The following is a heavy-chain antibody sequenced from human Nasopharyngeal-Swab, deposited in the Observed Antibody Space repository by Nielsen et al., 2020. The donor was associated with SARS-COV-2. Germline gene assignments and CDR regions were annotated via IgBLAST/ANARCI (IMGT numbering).Heavy chain of an antibody. CDR2: ISYDGSNK. J-gene: IGHJ6*02. D-gene: IGHD3-10*01. V-gene: IGHV3-30-3*01. Sequence: GESLKISCAASGFTFSSYAMHWVRQAPGKGLEWVAVISYDGSNKYYADSVKGRFTISRDNSKNTLYLQMNSLRAEDTAVYYCARFRITMVRGVMFYYGMDVWGQGTTVTVSS. CDR1: GFTFSSYA. CDR3: ARFRITMVRGVMFYYGMDV.